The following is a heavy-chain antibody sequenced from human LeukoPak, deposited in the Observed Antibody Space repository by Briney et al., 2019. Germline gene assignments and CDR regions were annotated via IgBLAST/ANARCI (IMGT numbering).Heavy chain of an antibody. CDR2: IYYSGST. CDR3: ARGRVSSSSWQSVYYYYLYMDV. J-gene: IGHJ6*03. CDR1: GGSISSGSYY. V-gene: IGHV4-61*10. D-gene: IGHD6-13*01. Sequence: WETLSLTCTVSGGSISSGSYYWSWIRQPAGKGLEWIGYIYYSGSTNYDPSLKSRVTISVDTSKNQFSLKLSSVTAADTAVYFCARGRVSSSSWQSVYYYYLYMDVWGKGSTVTVSS.